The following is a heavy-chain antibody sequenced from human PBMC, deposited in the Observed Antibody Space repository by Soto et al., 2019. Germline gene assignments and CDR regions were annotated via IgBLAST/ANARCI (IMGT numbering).Heavy chain of an antibody. CDR2: INPSGGST. D-gene: IGHD3-3*01. CDR3: ARDQLRFLEWSPLDY. CDR1: GYTFTSYD. J-gene: IGHJ4*02. V-gene: IGHV1-46*01. Sequence: ASVKVSCKASGYTFTSYDIHWVRQAPGQGLEWMGIINPSGGSTTYAQKFQGRVTMTRETSTRTVYMELSSLRSEDTAVYYCARDQLRFLEWSPLDYWGQGTLVTVSS.